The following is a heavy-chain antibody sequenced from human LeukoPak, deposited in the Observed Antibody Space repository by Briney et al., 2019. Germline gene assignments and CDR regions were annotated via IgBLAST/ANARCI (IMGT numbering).Heavy chain of an antibody. CDR1: GGSFSGYY. Sequence: PSETLSLTCAVYGGSFSGYYWSWVRQPPGKGLEWIGEINHTGSTNYNPPLKSRVTISVDTSKNQFSLKLSSVTAADTAVYYCARVLLAVAGTDYFDYWGQGTLVTVSS. D-gene: IGHD6-19*01. V-gene: IGHV4-34*01. CDR3: ARVLLAVAGTDYFDY. CDR2: INHTGST. J-gene: IGHJ4*02.